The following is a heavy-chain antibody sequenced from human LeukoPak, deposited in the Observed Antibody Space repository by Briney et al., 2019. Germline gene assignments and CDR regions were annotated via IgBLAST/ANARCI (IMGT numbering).Heavy chain of an antibody. J-gene: IGHJ4*02. CDR3: TTGGSYYGD. D-gene: IGHD1-26*01. V-gene: IGHV3-33*01. CDR1: GFTFSSYG. Sequence: PGGSLRLSCAASGFTFSSYGMHWVRQAPGKGLEWVAVIWYDGSNKYYADSVKGRFTISRDNSKNTLYLQMNTLKTEDTAVYYCTTGGSYYGDGGQGTLVTVSS. CDR2: IWYDGSNK.